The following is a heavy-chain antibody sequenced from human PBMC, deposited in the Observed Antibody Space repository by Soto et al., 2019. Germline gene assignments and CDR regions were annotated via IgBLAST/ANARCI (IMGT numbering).Heavy chain of an antibody. CDR1: GDSIRSGDYY. V-gene: IGHV4-30-4*01. CDR3: ARVGQTYYYESRGYEPAHFDY. Sequence: SETLSLTCTVSGDSIRSGDYYWTWIRQPPGKGLEWLGYIYYSGSTFYNPSLKSRVTISIDTSRNQFSLKLSSVTAADTAVYYCARVGQTYYYESRGYEPAHFDYWGQGTLVNVSS. J-gene: IGHJ4*02. D-gene: IGHD3-22*01. CDR2: IYYSGST.